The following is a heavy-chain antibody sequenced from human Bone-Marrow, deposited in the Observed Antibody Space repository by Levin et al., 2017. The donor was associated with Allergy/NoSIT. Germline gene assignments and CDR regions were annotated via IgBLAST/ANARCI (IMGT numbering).Heavy chain of an antibody. CDR3: VHRSTSLHERSGQKEFDP. CDR1: GFSLSTSGEG. D-gene: IGHD3-22*01. J-gene: IGHJ5*02. V-gene: IGHV2-5*01. Sequence: SGPTLVKPTQTLTLTCTFSGFSLSTSGEGVGWIRQPPGKALEWLALIYWHDDKSFRPSLKSRLAITKDTSKNQVVLRMTNMDPVDSATDYCVHRSTSLHERSGQKEFDPWSPGVLVTVSS. CDR2: IYWHDDK.